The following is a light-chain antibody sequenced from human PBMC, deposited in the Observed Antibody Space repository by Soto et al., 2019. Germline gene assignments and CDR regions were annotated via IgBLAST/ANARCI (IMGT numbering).Light chain of an antibody. CDR3: QQSYSSIT. J-gene: IGKJ5*01. V-gene: IGKV1-12*01. Sequence: DIQMTHSPASVASSVVGRVTVTFRASQGISSWLAWYQQKPGKAPKLLIYAASSLQRGVPSTFSGGGSGTDFTLTISSLQPEDFATYYCQQSYSSITFGQGTRLEIK. CDR1: QGISSW. CDR2: AAS.